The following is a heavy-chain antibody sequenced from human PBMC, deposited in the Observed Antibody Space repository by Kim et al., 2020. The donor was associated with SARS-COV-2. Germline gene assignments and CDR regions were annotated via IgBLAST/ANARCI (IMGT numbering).Heavy chain of an antibody. CDR3: AREPIRFRVVIRGTAFDI. D-gene: IGHD2-15*01. V-gene: IGHV1-3*01. J-gene: IGHJ3*02. Sequence: QGRVTITRDTSASTAYMELSSLRSEDTAVYYCAREPIRFRVVIRGTAFDIWGQGTMVTVSS.